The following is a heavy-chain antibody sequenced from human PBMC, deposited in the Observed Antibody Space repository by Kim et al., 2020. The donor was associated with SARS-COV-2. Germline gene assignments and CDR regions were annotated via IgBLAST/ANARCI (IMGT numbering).Heavy chain of an antibody. CDR1: GGSFSGYY. Sequence: SETLSLTCVVYGGSFSGYYWSWIRQPPGKGLEWIGEINHGGSTNYNPSLKSRVTISVDTSKNQFSLKLSSVTAADTAVYYCGRELVGYYGSGSYRRFYYFCCGMAVWGQGTTVTVSS. CDR3: GRELVGYYGSGSYRRFYYFCCGMAV. CDR2: INHGGST. D-gene: IGHD3-10*01. V-gene: IGHV4-34*01. J-gene: IGHJ6*02.